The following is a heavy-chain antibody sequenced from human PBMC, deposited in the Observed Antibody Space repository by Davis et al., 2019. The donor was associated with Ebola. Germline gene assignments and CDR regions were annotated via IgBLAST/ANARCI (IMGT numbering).Heavy chain of an antibody. Sequence: SETLSLTCVVYGGSFSGYYWSWIRQPPGKGLEWIGYIYYSGSTYYNPSLKSRVTISVDTSNNQFSLKLSSVTAADAAVYYCARGVRCSGGTCYSNNWFDPWGQGTLVTVSS. J-gene: IGHJ5*02. D-gene: IGHD2-15*01. V-gene: IGHV4-30-4*08. CDR2: IYYSGST. CDR3: ARGVRCSGGTCYSNNWFDP. CDR1: GGSFSGYY.